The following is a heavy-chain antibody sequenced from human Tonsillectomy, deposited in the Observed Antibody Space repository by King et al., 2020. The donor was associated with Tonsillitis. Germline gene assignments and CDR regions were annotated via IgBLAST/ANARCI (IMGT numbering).Heavy chain of an antibody. CDR2: IYHSGST. CDR1: GYSISSGYY. Sequence: VQLQESGPGLVKPSETLSLTCAVSGYSISSGYYWGWIRQPPGKGLEWIGSIYHSGSTYYNPSLKSRVTISVDTSKNQFSLKLSSVTAADTAVYYCARAGDGGPKYWYFDLWGRGTLVTVSS. CDR3: ARAGDGGPKYWYFDL. J-gene: IGHJ2*01. V-gene: IGHV4-38-2*01.